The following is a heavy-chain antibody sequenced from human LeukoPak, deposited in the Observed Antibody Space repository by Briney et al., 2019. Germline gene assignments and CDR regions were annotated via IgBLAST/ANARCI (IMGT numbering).Heavy chain of an antibody. V-gene: IGHV1-46*01. Sequence: ASVKVSCKASGYTFTSYYMHWVRQAPGQELEWMGIINPSGGSTSYAQKFQGRVTMTRDTSTSTVYMELSSLRSEDTAVYYCARGLDYYGSGSYPYYFDYWGQGTLVTVSS. CDR3: ARGLDYYGSGSYPYYFDY. CDR2: INPSGGST. D-gene: IGHD3-10*01. J-gene: IGHJ4*02. CDR1: GYTFTSYY.